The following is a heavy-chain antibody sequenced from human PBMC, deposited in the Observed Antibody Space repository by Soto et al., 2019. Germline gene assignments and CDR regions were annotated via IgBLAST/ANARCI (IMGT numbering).Heavy chain of an antibody. J-gene: IGHJ4*02. V-gene: IGHV1-3*01. CDR2: INAGNGNT. D-gene: IGHD4-17*01. CDR1: GYTFTNYA. Sequence: ASVKVSCKASGYTFTNYATYCVRQAPGQRLEWMGWINAGNGNTKYSQKFQGRVTITRDTSASTAYMELSSLRAEDTAVYYCARDRYGDYSLDSWGQGTLVTVSS. CDR3: ARDRYGDYSLDS.